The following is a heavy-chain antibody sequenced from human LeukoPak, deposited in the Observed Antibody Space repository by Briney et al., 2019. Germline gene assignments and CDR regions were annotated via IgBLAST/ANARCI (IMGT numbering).Heavy chain of an antibody. CDR3: ARESEIRFLEWLFVLDY. CDR1: GFTFSDYY. CDR2: ITNSGSTI. J-gene: IGHJ4*02. Sequence: TGGSLRLSCAASGFTFSDYYMSWIRQAPGKGLEWVSYITNSGSTIYYADSVKGRFTISRDNAKNSLYLQMNSLRAEDTAVYYCARESEIRFLEWLFVLDYWGQGTLVTVSS. V-gene: IGHV3-11*04. D-gene: IGHD3-3*01.